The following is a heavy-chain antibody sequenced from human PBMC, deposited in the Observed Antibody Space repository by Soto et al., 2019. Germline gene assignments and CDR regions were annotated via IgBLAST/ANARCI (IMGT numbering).Heavy chain of an antibody. J-gene: IGHJ5*02. CDR2: ISTNNGNT. Sequence: GASVKVSCKASGYTFTSYGISWVRQAPGQGLEWMGWISTNNGNTNYAQKLQGRVTMTTDTSTSTAYMELRSLRSDDTAVYYCARVSSGWYYWFDPWGQGTLVTVSS. V-gene: IGHV1-18*01. CDR1: GYTFTSYG. CDR3: ARVSSGWYYWFDP. D-gene: IGHD6-19*01.